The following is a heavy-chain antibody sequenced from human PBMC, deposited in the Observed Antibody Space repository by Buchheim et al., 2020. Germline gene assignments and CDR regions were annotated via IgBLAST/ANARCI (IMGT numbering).Heavy chain of an antibody. V-gene: IGHV3-66*01. CDR2: IYSGGST. J-gene: IGHJ4*02. Sequence: EVQLVESGGGLVQPGGSLRLSCAASGFTVSSNYMSWVRQAPGKGLEWVSVIYSGGSTYYADSVKGRFTISSDNSKNTLYLQMNSLRAEDTAVYYCAREYCSSTSCYGGGWFDYWGQGTL. CDR3: AREYCSSTSCYGGGWFDY. CDR1: GFTVSSNY. D-gene: IGHD2-2*01.